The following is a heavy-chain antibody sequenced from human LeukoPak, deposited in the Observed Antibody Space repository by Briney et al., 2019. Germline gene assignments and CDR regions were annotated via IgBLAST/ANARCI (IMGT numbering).Heavy chain of an antibody. Sequence: SETLSLTCTVSGGSISSYYWSWIRQPPGKGLEWIGYIYTSGSTNYNPSLKSRVTISVDTSKNQFSLKLSSVTAADTAVYYCASGGYGGNVDYWGQGTLVTVSS. CDR1: GGSISSYY. V-gene: IGHV4-4*09. D-gene: IGHD4-23*01. CDR3: ASGGYGGNVDY. J-gene: IGHJ4*02. CDR2: IYTSGST.